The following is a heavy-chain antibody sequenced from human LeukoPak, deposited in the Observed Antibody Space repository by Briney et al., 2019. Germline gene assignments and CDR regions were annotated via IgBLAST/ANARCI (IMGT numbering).Heavy chain of an antibody. V-gene: IGHV3-48*03. CDR3: VREFSAVWNYFDS. J-gene: IGHJ4*02. CDR1: GFNLSSYE. CDR2: ISRSGSAM. Sequence: GGSLRLSCAPCGFNLSSYEMNWVRQAPGKGLEWVSYISRSGSAMYYADSVKGRFTISRDNAKNSLYLKMNSLRADETAVYYCVREFSAVWNYFDSWGQGTLVTVSS. D-gene: IGHD2-21*01.